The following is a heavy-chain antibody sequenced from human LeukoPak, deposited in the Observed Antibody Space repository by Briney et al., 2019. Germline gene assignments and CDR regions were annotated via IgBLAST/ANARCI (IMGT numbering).Heavy chain of an antibody. J-gene: IGHJ4*02. CDR1: GYTFTSYY. Sequence: ASVKVSCKASGYTFTSYYMHWVRQAPGQGLEWMGIINPSGGSTSYAQKFQGRVTMTRDTSTSTVYMELSSLRSEDTAVYYCARRYYYDSSGYPPYYFDYWGQGTLVTVSS. D-gene: IGHD3-22*01. CDR2: INPSGGST. CDR3: ARRYYYDSSGYPPYYFDY. V-gene: IGHV1-46*01.